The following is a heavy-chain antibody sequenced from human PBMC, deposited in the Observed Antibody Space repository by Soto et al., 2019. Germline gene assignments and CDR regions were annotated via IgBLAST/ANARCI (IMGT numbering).Heavy chain of an antibody. CDR2: INQDGSEK. CDR3: VRSGYGTRYYFDK. Sequence: PWESXRLSGTAGGFSFISYCITLFRHAPGKGLEWVANINQDGSEKYYVDSVNGRFTISRYNAKNSLYLQMNSLRAEDKDVFYCVRSGYGTRYYFDKWGQGTLVTVSS. J-gene: IGHJ4*02. V-gene: IGHV3-7*01. CDR1: GFSFISYC. D-gene: IGHD5-18*01.